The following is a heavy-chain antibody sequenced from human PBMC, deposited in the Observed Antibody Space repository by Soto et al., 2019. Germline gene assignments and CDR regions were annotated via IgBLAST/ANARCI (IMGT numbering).Heavy chain of an antibody. D-gene: IGHD6-6*01. CDR2: ISSSGSTI. J-gene: IGHJ4*02. CDR3: ARISSSSFARDY. Sequence: PGGSLRLSCAASGFTFSSYEMNWVRQAPGKGLEWVSYISSSGSTIYYADSVKGRFTISRDNAKNSLYLQMNSLRAEDTAVYYCARISSSSFARDYWGQGTLVTVS. V-gene: IGHV3-48*03. CDR1: GFTFSSYE.